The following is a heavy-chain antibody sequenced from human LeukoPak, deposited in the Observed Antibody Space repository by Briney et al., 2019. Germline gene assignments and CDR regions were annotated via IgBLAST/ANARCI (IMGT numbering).Heavy chain of an antibody. V-gene: IGHV1-2*02. CDR3: AKDRAHVGTMVDVFDF. CDR1: GFTFTTYY. Sequence: ASVKVSCKTSGFTFTTYYIHWVRQAPGQGPEWMGWINPNSGDTKYARKFQGRVIMARDTSITTAYMGLRRLTSDDTAMYYCAKDRAHVGTMVDVFDFWGQGTMVTVSS. J-gene: IGHJ3*01. D-gene: IGHD5-12*01. CDR2: INPNSGDT.